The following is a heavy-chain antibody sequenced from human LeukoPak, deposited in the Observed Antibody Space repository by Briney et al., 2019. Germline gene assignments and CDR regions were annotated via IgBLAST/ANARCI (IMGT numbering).Heavy chain of an antibody. Sequence: GGSLRLSCAASGFTFSSYAMSWVRQAPGKGLEWVSAISGSGGSTYYPDSVKGRFTISRDNSKNTLYLQMNSLRAEDTAVYYCAKDREYSSGWYPWGPGTLVTVSS. V-gene: IGHV3-23*01. CDR1: GFTFSSYA. D-gene: IGHD6-19*01. CDR3: AKDREYSSGWYP. CDR2: ISGSGGST. J-gene: IGHJ5*02.